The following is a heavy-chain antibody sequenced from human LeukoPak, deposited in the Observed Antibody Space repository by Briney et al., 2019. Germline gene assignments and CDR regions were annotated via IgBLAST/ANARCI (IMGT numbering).Heavy chain of an antibody. CDR2: ISGSGGST. Sequence: GALRLSCAASGFTFSSYAMSWVRQAPGKGLEWVSAISGSGGSTYYADSVKGRFTISRDNSKNTLYLQMNSLRAEDTAVYYCTKASGYEPSYYYYGMDVWGQGTTVTVSS. J-gene: IGHJ6*02. CDR3: TKASGYEPSYYYYGMDV. V-gene: IGHV3-23*01. CDR1: GFTFSSYA. D-gene: IGHD5-12*01.